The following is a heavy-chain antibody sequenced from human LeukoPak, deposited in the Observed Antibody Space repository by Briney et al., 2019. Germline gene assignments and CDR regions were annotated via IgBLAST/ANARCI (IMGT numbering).Heavy chain of an antibody. J-gene: IGHJ4*02. CDR1: GYSISTGYY. CDR3: ARRAYSGSYYYFDY. D-gene: IGHD1-26*01. Sequence: PSETLSLTCTVSGYSISTGYYWGWIRQPPGKGLEWIGSIYYSGSTYYNPSLKSRVTISVDTSKNQFSLKLSSVTAADMAVYYCARRAYSGSYYYFDYWGQGTLVTVSS. CDR2: IYYSGST. V-gene: IGHV4-38-2*02.